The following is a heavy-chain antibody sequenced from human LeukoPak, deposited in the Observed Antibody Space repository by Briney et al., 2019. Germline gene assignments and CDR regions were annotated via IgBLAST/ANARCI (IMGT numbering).Heavy chain of an antibody. D-gene: IGHD3-22*01. J-gene: IGHJ4*02. CDR2: IKQGASEK. Sequence: GGSLRLSCAASGFTFSSCGMHWVRQAPGKGLEWVANIKQGASEKYYVDSVKGRFTISRDDAKNSLYLQMNSLRAEDTAVYYCARAGSGYYGTAVDYWGQGTLVTVSS. CDR3: ARAGSGYYGTAVDY. CDR1: GFTFSSCG. V-gene: IGHV3-7*01.